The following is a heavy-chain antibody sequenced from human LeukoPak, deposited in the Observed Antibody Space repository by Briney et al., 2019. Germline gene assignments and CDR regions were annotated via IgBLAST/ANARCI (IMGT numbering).Heavy chain of an antibody. V-gene: IGHV1-18*01. D-gene: IGHD5-18*01. J-gene: IGHJ4*02. CDR1: GYTFVSHG. Sequence: ASVKVSCKAAGYTFVSHGISWVRLAPGQGLEWMGWISAYNGDTKYAQKFQARVTMTTDTSTSTAYMELRTLRSDDTAVYYCARDFRPLRRGYSYGYGLYLDYWGQGTLVTVPS. CDR2: ISAYNGDT. CDR3: ARDFRPLRRGYSYGYGLYLDY.